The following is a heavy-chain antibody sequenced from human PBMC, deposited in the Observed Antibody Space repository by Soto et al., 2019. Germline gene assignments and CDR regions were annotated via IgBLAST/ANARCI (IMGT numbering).Heavy chain of an antibody. D-gene: IGHD1-26*01. Sequence: ASVKVSCKASGYTFTSYYMHWVRQAPGQGLEWMGIINPSGGSTSYAQKFQGGVTMTRDTSTSTVYMELSSLGSEDTAVYYCARDLSLAYSGSRQPSNYYYGMDVWGQGTTVTVSS. V-gene: IGHV1-46*01. J-gene: IGHJ6*02. CDR1: GYTFTSYY. CDR3: ARDLSLAYSGSRQPSNYYYGMDV. CDR2: INPSGGST.